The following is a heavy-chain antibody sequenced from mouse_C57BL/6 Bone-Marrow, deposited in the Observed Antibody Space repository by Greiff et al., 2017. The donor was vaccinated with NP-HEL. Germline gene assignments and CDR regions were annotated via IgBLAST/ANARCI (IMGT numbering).Heavy chain of an antibody. CDR2: IHPNSGST. V-gene: IGHV1-64*01. CDR1: GYTFTSYW. D-gene: IGHD1-1*01. CDR3: ARHYYGSSYENFDV. Sequence: QVQLQQSGAELVKPGASVKLSCKASGYTFTSYWMHWVKQRPGQGLEWIGMIHPNSGSTNYNEKFKSKATLTVDKSSSTAYMQLSSLTSEDSAVYYCARHYYGSSYENFDVWGTGTTVTVSS. J-gene: IGHJ1*03.